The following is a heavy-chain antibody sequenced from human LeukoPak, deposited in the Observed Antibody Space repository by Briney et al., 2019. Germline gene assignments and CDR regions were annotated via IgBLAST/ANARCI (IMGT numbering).Heavy chain of an antibody. D-gene: IGHD3-3*01. J-gene: IGHJ4*02. CDR3: AAQVYDFWSGTYFDY. V-gene: IGHV4-4*07. CDR2: IYTSGST. Sequence: PSETLSLTCTVSGGSISSYYWSWIRQPAGKGLEWIGRIYTSGSTNYNPSLKSRVTMSVDTSKNQFSLKLSSVTAADTAVYYCAAQVYDFWSGTYFDYWAREPWSPSPQ. CDR1: GGSISSYY.